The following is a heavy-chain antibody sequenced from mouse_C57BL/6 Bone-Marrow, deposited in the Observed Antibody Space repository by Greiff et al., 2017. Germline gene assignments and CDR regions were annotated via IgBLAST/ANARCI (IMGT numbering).Heavy chain of an antibody. CDR1: GYTFTSYW. Sequence: QVQLQQPGAELVKPGASVKLSCKASGYTFTSYWMHWVKQRPGQGLEWIGMIHPNSGSTNYNEKFKGKATLTVDTSSSTAYMQLSSLTSEDSAVYYCARYYGSSEAWFAYWGQGTLVTVSA. CDR2: IHPNSGST. J-gene: IGHJ3*01. CDR3: ARYYGSSEAWFAY. V-gene: IGHV1-64*01. D-gene: IGHD1-1*01.